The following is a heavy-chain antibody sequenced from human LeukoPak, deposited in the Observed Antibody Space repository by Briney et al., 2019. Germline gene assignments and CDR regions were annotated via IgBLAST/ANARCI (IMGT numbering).Heavy chain of an antibody. Sequence: PGGSLRLSCAASGFILSSYGMHWVRQAPGKGLEWVAFIRNDGSNKYYADSVKGRFTISRDNSKNTLYLQMNSLRAEDTAVYYCAKLLSNSGRFLYWGQGTLVTVSS. CDR2: IRNDGSNK. CDR3: AKLLSNSGRFLY. J-gene: IGHJ4*02. CDR1: GFILSSYG. V-gene: IGHV3-30*02. D-gene: IGHD4-23*01.